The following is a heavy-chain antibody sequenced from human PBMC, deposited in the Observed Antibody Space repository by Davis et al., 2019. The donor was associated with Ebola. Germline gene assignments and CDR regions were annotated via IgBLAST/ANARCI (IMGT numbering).Heavy chain of an antibody. D-gene: IGHD3-3*01. CDR3: ARGGGSGNPFTNWFDP. J-gene: IGHJ5*02. Sequence: PGGSLRLSCAASGFTFSSYSMNWVRQAPGKGLEWVSYISSSSSTIYYADSVKGRFTISRDNAKNSLYLQMNSLRAEDTAVYYCARGGGSGNPFTNWFDPWGQGTLVTVSS. V-gene: IGHV3-48*04. CDR1: GFTFSSYS. CDR2: ISSSSSTI.